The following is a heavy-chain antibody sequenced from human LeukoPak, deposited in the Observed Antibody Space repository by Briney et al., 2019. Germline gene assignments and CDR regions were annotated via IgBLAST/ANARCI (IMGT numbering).Heavy chain of an antibody. CDR3: AKDDRWLQFCC. J-gene: IGHJ4*02. CDR1: GFTFSSYG. D-gene: IGHD5-24*01. Sequence: GGSLRLSCAASGFTFSSYGMSWVRQAPGKGLEWVSGIIPSGHTTYYADSVRGRFTISRDNSRNTVYLQMNSLRAEDTAVYYCAKDDRWLQFCCWGQGTLVTDSA. CDR2: IIPSGHTT. V-gene: IGHV3-23*01.